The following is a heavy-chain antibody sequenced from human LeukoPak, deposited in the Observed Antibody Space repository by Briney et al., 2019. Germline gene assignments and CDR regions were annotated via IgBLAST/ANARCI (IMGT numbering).Heavy chain of an antibody. D-gene: IGHD2-8*01. V-gene: IGHV1-18*01. J-gene: IGHJ4*02. CDR3: AKSHISSLRAPFDS. CDR1: GYTFKNYG. Sequence: ASVKVSCKSSGYTFKNYGIIWVPQAPGQGLEWMGWISAYNGNTNYALNLQGRVALTTDTSTTTAYMELKSLRSDDTAMYYCAKSHISSLRAPFDSWGQGTLLTVSS. CDR2: ISAYNGNT.